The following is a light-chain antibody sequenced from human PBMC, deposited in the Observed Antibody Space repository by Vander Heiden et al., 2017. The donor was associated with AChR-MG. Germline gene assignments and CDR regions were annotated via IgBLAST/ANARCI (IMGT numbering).Light chain of an antibody. J-gene: IGLJ3*02. CDR1: SSDIGHYNY. V-gene: IGLV2-14*01. CDR3: SSYTSSSTLKV. Sequence: QSALTQPASVSGSPGQSVTISCTGTSSDIGHYNYVSWYQQHPGKAPKLIIYGITNRPSGLSDRFSGSKSGNTASLTISRLQVEDEAEYYCSSYTSSSTLKVFGGGTKLTVL. CDR2: GIT.